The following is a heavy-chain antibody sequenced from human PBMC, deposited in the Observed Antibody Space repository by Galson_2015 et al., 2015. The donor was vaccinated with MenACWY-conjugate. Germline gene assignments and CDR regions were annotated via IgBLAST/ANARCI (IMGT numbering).Heavy chain of an antibody. V-gene: IGHV3-23*01. J-gene: IGHJ4*02. CDR2: ISGSSRNT. CDR1: GFTFSTNA. D-gene: IGHD3-10*01. Sequence: SLRLSCAASGFTFSTNAMSWARQAPGKGLEWVSSISGSSRNTYYADSVKGRFAISRDNFKNTLYLQMNSLRAEDTAVYYCVKDLWDGSALYYFDYWCQGTLGTASS. CDR3: VKDLWDGSALYYFDY.